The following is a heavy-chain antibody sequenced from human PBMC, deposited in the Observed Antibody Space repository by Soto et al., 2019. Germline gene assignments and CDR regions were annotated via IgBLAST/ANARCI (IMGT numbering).Heavy chain of an antibody. D-gene: IGHD2-21*02. CDR3: ARVIEYAQVVTADHDAFDI. V-gene: IGHV3-11*06. CDR1: GFTFSAYY. Sequence: PGGSLRLSCAASGFTFSAYYMSWIRQAPGKGLGWVSYISSSSSYTNYADSVKGRFTISRDNAKNSLYLQMNSLRAEDTAVYYCARVIEYAQVVTADHDAFDIWGQGTMVTVSS. CDR2: ISSSSSYT. J-gene: IGHJ3*02.